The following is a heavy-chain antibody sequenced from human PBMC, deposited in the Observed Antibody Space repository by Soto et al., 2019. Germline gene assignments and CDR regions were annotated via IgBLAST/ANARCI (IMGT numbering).Heavy chain of an antibody. J-gene: IGHJ6*02. D-gene: IGHD6-6*01. CDR3: ASTRAARHDYYYYGMDV. CDR1: GYSFTSYW. Sequence: GESLKISCKGSGYSFTSYWISWVRQMPGKGLEWMGRIDPSDSYTNYSPSFQGHVTISADKSISTAYLQWSSLKASDTAMYYCASTRAARHDYYYYGMDVWGQGTTVTVS. CDR2: IDPSDSYT. V-gene: IGHV5-10-1*01.